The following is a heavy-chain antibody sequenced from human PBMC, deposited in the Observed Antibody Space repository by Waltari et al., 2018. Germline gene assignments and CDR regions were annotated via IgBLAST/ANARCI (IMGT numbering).Heavy chain of an antibody. Sequence: EVQLLESGGGLVQPGGSLRLSCAASGFTFSSYAMSWVRQAPGKGLEWVSAISGSGGRTYYACSVKGRFTIARDNAKNTLYLQMTGRGAEDPAVYYCAKDPATIAAAGYYYYGMDVWGQGTTVTVSS. CDR2: ISGSGGRT. CDR3: AKDPATIAAAGYYYYGMDV. D-gene: IGHD6-13*01. CDR1: GFTFSSYA. V-gene: IGHV3-23*01. J-gene: IGHJ6*02.